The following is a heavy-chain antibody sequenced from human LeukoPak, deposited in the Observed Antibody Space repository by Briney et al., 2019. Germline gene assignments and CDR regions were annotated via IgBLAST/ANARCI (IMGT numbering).Heavy chain of an antibody. Sequence: GGSLRLFCAASGFTFSDYYMSWTRHAPGKGLVCVSYISSSSTNRYDTDSVKGRFTSSRDNAKNSLYLQMNSLRAEDTAVYYCARALDYYGSGSQLLWGQGTLVTVSS. J-gene: IGHJ4*02. D-gene: IGHD3-10*01. CDR3: ARALDYYGSGSQLL. CDR1: GFTFSDYY. CDR2: ISSSSTNR. V-gene: IGHV3-11*01.